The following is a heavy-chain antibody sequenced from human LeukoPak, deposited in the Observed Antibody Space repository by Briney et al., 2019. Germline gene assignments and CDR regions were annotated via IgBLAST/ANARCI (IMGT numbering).Heavy chain of an antibody. Sequence: PTGGSLSLSCSASGFTFSSYAMSWVRQAPGKGLEWVSFNGAGDGSTQYADPVKGRFNNSRDNSKNTLYLQMNNLRAEDTALYYCARGRGFSSVFDYWGRGTLVTVSS. V-gene: IGHV3-23*01. CDR2: NGAGDGST. CDR3: ARGRGFSSVFDY. D-gene: IGHD2-15*01. J-gene: IGHJ4*02. CDR1: GFTFSSYA.